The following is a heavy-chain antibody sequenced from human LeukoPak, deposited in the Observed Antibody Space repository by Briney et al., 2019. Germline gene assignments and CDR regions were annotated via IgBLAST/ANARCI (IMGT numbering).Heavy chain of an antibody. J-gene: IGHJ4*02. CDR1: GFTFSSYW. Sequence: PGGSLRLSCAASGFTFSSYWMSWVRQAPGKGLEWVANIKQDGSEKYYVDSVKGRFTISRDNAKNSLYLQMNSLRAEDTAVYYCARVFEWFGESCFDYWGQGTLVTVSS. CDR3: ARVFEWFGESCFDY. D-gene: IGHD3-10*01. CDR2: IKQDGSEK. V-gene: IGHV3-7*01.